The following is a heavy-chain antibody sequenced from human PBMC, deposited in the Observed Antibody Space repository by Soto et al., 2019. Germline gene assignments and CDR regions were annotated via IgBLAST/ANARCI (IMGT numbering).Heavy chain of an antibody. D-gene: IGHD3-10*01. CDR2: IYYSGNT. V-gene: IGHV4-30-4*01. CDR1: GGSISSGNYY. CDR3: VRTSYASGSIHFDY. Sequence: PSETLSLTCNVSGGSISSGNYYWSWIRQPPGKGLEWFGHIYYSGNTYYNPSLKSRATISVDTSKNQFSLKLTSVTAADTAVYYCVRTSYASGSIHFDYWGQGTLVTAPQ. J-gene: IGHJ4*02.